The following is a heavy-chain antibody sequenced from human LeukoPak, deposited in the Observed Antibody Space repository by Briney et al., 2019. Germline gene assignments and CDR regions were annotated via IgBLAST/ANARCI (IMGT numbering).Heavy chain of an antibody. CDR3: ARVKKVDTSIDY. CDR1: GGSIISTIYY. D-gene: IGHD5-18*01. Sequence: SETLSLTCTVSGGSIISTIYYWGWIRQPPGKGLEWIGSIFYTGSNYYNPCVKSRATISKDMSKNQFFLKLNFVTAADTAVYFCARVKKVDTSIDYWGQRTLVTVSS. J-gene: IGHJ4*02. V-gene: IGHV4-39*01. CDR2: IFYTGSN.